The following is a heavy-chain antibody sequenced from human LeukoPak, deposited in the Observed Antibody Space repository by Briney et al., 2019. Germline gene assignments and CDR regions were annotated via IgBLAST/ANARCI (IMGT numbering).Heavy chain of an antibody. D-gene: IGHD3-10*01. CDR3: AKDQGVGELVYYYYYYGMDV. Sequence: GGCLRLSCSASGFTFSSYAMSWVRQAPGKGLEWVSTISASGGGTYYADSVKGRFTISRDNSKNMVYLQMNSLRAEDTAGYYCAKDQGVGELVYYYYYYGMDVWGQGTTVTVSS. CDR2: ISASGGGT. V-gene: IGHV3-23*01. CDR1: GFTFSSYA. J-gene: IGHJ6*02.